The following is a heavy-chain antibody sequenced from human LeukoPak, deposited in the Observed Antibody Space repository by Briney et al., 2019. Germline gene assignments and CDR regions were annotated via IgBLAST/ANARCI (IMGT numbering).Heavy chain of an antibody. V-gene: IGHV3-23*01. CDR1: GFTFTTYA. J-gene: IGHJ4*02. CDR2: ISGSGGLT. D-gene: IGHD3-10*01. Sequence: GSLRLSCAASGFTFTTYATSWVRQAPGKGLEWVSSISGSGGLTYYADSVKGRFTISRDNSKNTLYLQMNSLRAEDTAVYYCAKSPTSSGSYYSPLYFDYWGQGTLVTVSS. CDR3: AKSPTSSGSYYSPLYFDY.